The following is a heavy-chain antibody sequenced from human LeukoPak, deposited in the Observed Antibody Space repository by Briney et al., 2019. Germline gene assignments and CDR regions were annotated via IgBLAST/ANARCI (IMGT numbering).Heavy chain of an antibody. D-gene: IGHD3-3*01. CDR3: ARPYYDFWSGMYDAFDI. V-gene: IGHV1-2*02. Sequence: ASVKVSCKASGYTFTGYYMHWVRQAPGQGLEWMGWINPNSGGTNYAQTFQGRVTMTRDTSISTAYMELSRLRSDDTAVYYCARPYYDFWSGMYDAFDIWGQGTMVTVSS. CDR1: GYTFTGYY. CDR2: INPNSGGT. J-gene: IGHJ3*02.